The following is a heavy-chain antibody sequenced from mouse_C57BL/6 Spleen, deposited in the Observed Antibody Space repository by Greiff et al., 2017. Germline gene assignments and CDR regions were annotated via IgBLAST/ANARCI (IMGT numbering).Heavy chain of an antibody. CDR3: ERHGNYWYFDV. V-gene: IGHV1-64*01. D-gene: IGHD2-1*01. CDR2: IHPNSGST. CDR1: GYTFTSYW. J-gene: IGHJ1*03. Sequence: VQLQQPGAELVKPGASVKLSCKASGYTFTSYWMHWVKQRPGQGLEWIGMIHPNSGSTNYNEKFKSKATLTVDKSSSTAYMQLSSLTSEDSAVYYCERHGNYWYFDVWGTGTTVTVSS.